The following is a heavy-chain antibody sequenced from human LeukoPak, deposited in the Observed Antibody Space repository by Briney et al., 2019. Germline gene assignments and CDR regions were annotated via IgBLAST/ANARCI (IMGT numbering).Heavy chain of an antibody. V-gene: IGHV3-23*01. CDR2: ISGSGGST. CDR3: AKRALLGFGELYYFDY. D-gene: IGHD3-10*01. CDR1: GFTFSSYA. Sequence: GGSLRLSCAASGFTFSSYAMSWVRQAPGKGLEWVSAISGSGGSTYYADSVKGRFTISRDNSKNTLYLQMNSLRAEDTAVYYCAKRALLGFGELYYFDYWGQGTLVTVSS. J-gene: IGHJ4*02.